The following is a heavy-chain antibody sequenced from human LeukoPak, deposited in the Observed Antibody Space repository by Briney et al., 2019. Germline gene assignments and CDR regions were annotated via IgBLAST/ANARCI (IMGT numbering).Heavy chain of an antibody. CDR2: IWYDGSYK. CDR3: AKGDYSNYQPHLDY. CDR1: GFTFSSYG. D-gene: IGHD4-11*01. J-gene: IGHJ4*02. V-gene: IGHV3-30*02. Sequence: PGGSLRLSCAASGFTFSSYGIHWVRQAPGKGLEWVAFIWYDGSYKYYADSVKGRLTISRDNSKNTVDLQMNSLRVEDTAVYYCAKGDYSNYQPHLDYWGQGTLVTVSS.